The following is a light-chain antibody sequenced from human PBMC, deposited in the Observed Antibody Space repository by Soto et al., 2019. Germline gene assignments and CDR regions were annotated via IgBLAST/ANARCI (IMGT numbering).Light chain of an antibody. CDR2: DVS. CDR1: TSDVGRYHY. Sequence: QSALTQPASVSGAPGQSITISCTGTTSDVGRYHYVSWYQQHPGKAPKLIIYDVSNRPSGVSNRFSGSKSGNTASLTISGLQAEDEADYYCNSYTSSSTYVFGTGTQLTVL. V-gene: IGLV2-14*01. CDR3: NSYTSSSTYV. J-gene: IGLJ1*01.